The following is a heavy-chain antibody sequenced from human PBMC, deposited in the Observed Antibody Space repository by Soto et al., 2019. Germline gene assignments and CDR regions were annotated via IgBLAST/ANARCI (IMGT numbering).Heavy chain of an antibody. CDR1: GFTFSSYG. Sequence: ESGGGVVQPGRSLRLSCAASGFTFSSYGMHWVRQAPGKGLEWVAVISYDGSNKYYADSVKGRFTISRDNSKNTLYLQMNSLRAEDTAVYYCAKGRTPGSSSWPFDYWGQGTLVTVSS. V-gene: IGHV3-30*18. J-gene: IGHJ4*02. D-gene: IGHD6-13*01. CDR2: ISYDGSNK. CDR3: AKGRTPGSSSWPFDY.